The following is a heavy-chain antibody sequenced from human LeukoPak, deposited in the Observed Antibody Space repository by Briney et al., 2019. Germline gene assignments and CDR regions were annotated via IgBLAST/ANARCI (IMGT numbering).Heavy chain of an antibody. CDR2: INERATII. D-gene: IGHD3-16*01. J-gene: IGHJ4*02. V-gene: IGHV3-74*01. CDR3: VRDLILVWTPGDDFDH. CDR1: GFTFRNYW. Sequence: GGSLRLSCAASGFTFRNYWMHWVRQAPGKGLEWVSRINERATIISYADSVKGRFTISRENARNTLYLQMNSLTAEDTAVYYCVRDLILVWTPGDDFDHWGQGTLVTVSS.